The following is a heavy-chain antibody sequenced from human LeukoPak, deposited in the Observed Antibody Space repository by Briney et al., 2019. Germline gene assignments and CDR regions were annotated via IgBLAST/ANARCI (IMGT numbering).Heavy chain of an antibody. J-gene: IGHJ5*02. V-gene: IGHV3-9*01. CDR1: GFTFDDYD. D-gene: IGHD2-2*01. CDR3: AKGRDKYQLLSKNWFDP. CDR2: ISWNSGSI. Sequence: PGRSLRLSCAASGFTFDDYDMHWVRQAPGKGLEWVSGISWNSGSIGYADSVKGRFTISRDDAKNSLYLQMNSLRAEETALYYCAKGRDKYQLLSKNWFDPWGQGTLVTVSS.